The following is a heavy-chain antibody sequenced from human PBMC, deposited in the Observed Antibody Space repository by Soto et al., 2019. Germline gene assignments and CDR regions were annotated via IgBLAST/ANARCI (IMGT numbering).Heavy chain of an antibody. D-gene: IGHD2-15*01. Sequence: GGSLRLSCAASGFTFSSYAMHWVRQAPGKGLEWVAVISYDGSNKYYADSVKGRFTISRDNSKNTLYLQMNSLRAEDTAVYYCARDGAEDMGVSPGYYYGMDVWGQGTTVTVSS. V-gene: IGHV3-30-3*01. CDR2: ISYDGSNK. CDR1: GFTFSSYA. CDR3: ARDGAEDMGVSPGYYYGMDV. J-gene: IGHJ6*02.